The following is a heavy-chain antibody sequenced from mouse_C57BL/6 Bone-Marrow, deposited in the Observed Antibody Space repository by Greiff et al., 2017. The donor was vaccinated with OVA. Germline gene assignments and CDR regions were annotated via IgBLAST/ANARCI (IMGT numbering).Heavy chain of an antibody. CDR3: ARELFDY. J-gene: IGHJ2*01. V-gene: IGHV1-19*01. Sequence: VHVKQSGPVLVKPGASVKMSCKASGYTFTDYYMNWVKQSHGKSLEWIGVINPYNGGTSYNQKFKGKATLTVDKSSSTAYMELNSLTSEDSAVYYCARELFDYWAKAPLSQSPQ. CDR1: GYTFTDYY. CDR2: INPYNGGT.